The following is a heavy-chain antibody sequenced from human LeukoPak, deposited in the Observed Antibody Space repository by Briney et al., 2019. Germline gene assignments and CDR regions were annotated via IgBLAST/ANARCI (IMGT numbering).Heavy chain of an antibody. CDR1: GFTFHDYA. V-gene: IGHV3-43*02. Sequence: PGGSLRLSCAASGFTFHDYAMHCVRQTPGKGLEWVSLISGDGGDTYYADSVKGRFTISRDSSKSSLYLQMNSLRIEDTALYYCAKDNPHRFGMDVWGQGTTVTVSS. CDR2: ISGDGGDT. J-gene: IGHJ6*02. D-gene: IGHD3-16*01. CDR3: AKDNPHRFGMDV.